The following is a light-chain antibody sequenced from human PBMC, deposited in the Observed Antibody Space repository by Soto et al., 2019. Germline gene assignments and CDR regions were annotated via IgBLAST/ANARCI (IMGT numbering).Light chain of an antibody. J-gene: IGKJ4*01. CDR3: QQRSS. CDR1: QSVSSN. V-gene: IGKV3-11*01. Sequence: EIVLTQSPATLSVSPGERSTLSCRASQSVSSNLAWYQQKPGQAPRLLIYDASNRATGIPARFSGSGSGTDFTLTISSLEPEDFAVYYCQQRSSFGGGTKVDIK. CDR2: DAS.